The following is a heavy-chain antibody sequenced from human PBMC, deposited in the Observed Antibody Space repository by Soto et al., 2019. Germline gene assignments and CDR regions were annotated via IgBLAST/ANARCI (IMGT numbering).Heavy chain of an antibody. D-gene: IGHD3-16*02. CDR3: AKTATHDYVLGDYRYFFDH. Sequence: GGSLRLSCGASGFPFNTHGMAWVRQAPGKGLEWVSGISGGGDRTQYADGVKGRFTISRDNSKNTVDLQMTSLRAEDTATYYCAKTATHDYVLGDYRYFFDHWGQGTVVTVSS. V-gene: IGHV3-23*01. CDR2: ISGGGDRT. CDR1: GFPFNTHG. J-gene: IGHJ4*02.